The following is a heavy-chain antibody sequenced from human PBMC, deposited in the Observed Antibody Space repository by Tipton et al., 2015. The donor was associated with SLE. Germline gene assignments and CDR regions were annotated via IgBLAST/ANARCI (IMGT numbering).Heavy chain of an antibody. V-gene: IGHV3-48*03. Sequence: SLRLSCAASGFTFSSYEMNWVRQAPGKGLEWVSYISSSGSTIYYADSVKGRSTISRDNAKNSLYLQMNSLRAEDTAVYYCARGRAYYDFGSRNPWGQGTLVTVSS. CDR3: ARGRAYYDFGSRNP. CDR1: GFTFSSYE. CDR2: ISSSGSTI. D-gene: IGHD3-3*01. J-gene: IGHJ5*02.